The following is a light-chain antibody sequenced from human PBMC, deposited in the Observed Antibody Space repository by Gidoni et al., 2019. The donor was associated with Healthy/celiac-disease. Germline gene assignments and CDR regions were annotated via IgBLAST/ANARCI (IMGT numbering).Light chain of an antibody. CDR2: AAS. J-gene: IGKJ2*01. CDR3: QQSYSTPQHT. Sequence: DIQMTQSPSSLSASVGDRVTITCRASQSISSYLNWYQQKPEKAPKLLIYAASSLQSGVPSRFSGSGSGTDFTLTISSLQPEDVATYYCQQSYSTPQHTFGQGTKLEIK. V-gene: IGKV1-39*01. CDR1: QSISSY.